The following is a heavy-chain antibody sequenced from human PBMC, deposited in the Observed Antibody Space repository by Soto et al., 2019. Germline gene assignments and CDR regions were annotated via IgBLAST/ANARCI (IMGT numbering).Heavy chain of an antibody. CDR2: IYYSGST. CDR3: ARGDIVGARNYGMDV. V-gene: IGHV4-31*03. Sequence: QVQLQESGPGLVKPSQTLSLTCTVSGGSISSGGYYWSWIRQHPGKGLEWIGYIYYSGSTYYNPSLKSRVTISVDTSKNQFSLKLSSVTAADTAVYYCARGDIVGARNYGMDVWGQGTTVTVSS. CDR1: GGSISSGGYY. D-gene: IGHD2-15*01. J-gene: IGHJ6*02.